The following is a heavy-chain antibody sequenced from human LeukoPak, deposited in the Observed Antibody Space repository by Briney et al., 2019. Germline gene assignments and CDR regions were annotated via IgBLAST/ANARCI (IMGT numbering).Heavy chain of an antibody. CDR3: ARDGVRILEWLLSSYYYGMDV. V-gene: IGHV4-34*01. Sequence: SETLSLTCAVYGGPFSGYYWSWIRQPPGKGLEWIGEINHSGSTNYNPSLKSRVTISVDTSKNQFSLKLSSVTAADTAVYYCARDGVRILEWLLSSYYYGMDVWGQGTTVTVSS. J-gene: IGHJ6*02. D-gene: IGHD3-3*01. CDR2: INHSGST. CDR1: GGPFSGYY.